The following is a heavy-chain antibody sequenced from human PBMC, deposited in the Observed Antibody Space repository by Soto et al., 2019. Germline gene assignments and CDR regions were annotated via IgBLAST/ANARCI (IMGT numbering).Heavy chain of an antibody. D-gene: IGHD5-12*01. CDR2: INHSGST. Sequence: SETLSLTCTVSSGSISSGGYYWSWIRQPLGKGLEWIGEINHSGSTNYNPSLKSRVTISVDTSKNQFSLKLSSVTAADTAVYYCARGDGESTIIVATLRTGYYYMDVWGKGTTVTVSS. V-gene: IGHV4-39*07. J-gene: IGHJ6*03. CDR3: ARGDGESTIIVATLRTGYYYMDV. CDR1: SGSISSGGYY.